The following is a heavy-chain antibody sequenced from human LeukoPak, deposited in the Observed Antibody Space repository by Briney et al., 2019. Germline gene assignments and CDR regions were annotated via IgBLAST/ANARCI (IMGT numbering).Heavy chain of an antibody. Sequence: ASVKVSCKASGYTFTGYYMHWVRQAPGQGLEWMGRVNPNSGGTNYAQKFQGRVNMTRDTSISTAYMELSRLRSDDTAVYYCAANNWNYPGYWGQGTLVTVSS. CDR1: GYTFTGYY. CDR2: VNPNSGGT. V-gene: IGHV1-2*06. CDR3: AANNWNYPGY. J-gene: IGHJ4*02. D-gene: IGHD1-7*01.